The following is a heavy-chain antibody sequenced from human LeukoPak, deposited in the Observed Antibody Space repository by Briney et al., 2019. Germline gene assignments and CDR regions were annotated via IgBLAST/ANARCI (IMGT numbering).Heavy chain of an antibody. CDR1: GYSFTSYW. CDR3: ARRIQYSSGWYMFDY. D-gene: IGHD6-19*01. J-gene: IGHJ4*02. V-gene: IGHV5-51*01. Sequence: GESLKISCKGSGYSFTSYWIDWVRQMPGKGLEWMGIIYPGDSDTRYSPSFQGQVTISADKSISTAYLQWSSLKASDTAMYYCARRIQYSSGWYMFDYWGQGTLVTVSS. CDR2: IYPGDSDT.